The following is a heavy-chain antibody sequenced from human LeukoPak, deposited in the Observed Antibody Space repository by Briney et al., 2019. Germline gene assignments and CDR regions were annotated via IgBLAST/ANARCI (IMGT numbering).Heavy chain of an antibody. CDR2: IIPIFGTA. CDR3: ARGFYYDFWSCYYVY. J-gene: IGHJ4*02. CDR1: GGTFSSYA. D-gene: IGHD3-3*01. Sequence: SVKVSCQASGGTFSSYAISWVRQAPGQGLEWMGGIIPIFGTANYAQTFQGRVTITTDESTSTAYLELSSLRSEDTAVYYCARGFYYDFWSCYYVYWGQGTLVTVSS. V-gene: IGHV1-69*05.